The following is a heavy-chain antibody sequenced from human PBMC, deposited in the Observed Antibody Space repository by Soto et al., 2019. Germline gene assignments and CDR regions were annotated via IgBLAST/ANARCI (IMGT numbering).Heavy chain of an antibody. D-gene: IGHD5-12*01. CDR2: IKQDGSEK. J-gene: IGHJ4*02. Sequence: PGESLKISCAASGFIFNNYGMTWVRRAPGKGLEWVANIKQDGSEKYSVDSVNGRFTISRDNAKTSMYLQMNSLRAEDKAIYYCARTSADGYNNYWAQGILVTVSS. V-gene: IGHV3-7*01. CDR1: GFIFNNYG. CDR3: ARTSADGYNNY.